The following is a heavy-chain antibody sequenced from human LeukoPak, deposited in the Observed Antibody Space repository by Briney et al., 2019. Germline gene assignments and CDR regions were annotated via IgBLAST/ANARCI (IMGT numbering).Heavy chain of an antibody. CDR2: ISWNSGSI. D-gene: IGHD3-16*02. CDR3: AKDTDPLIGRSHALDI. V-gene: IGHV3-9*01. Sequence: SLRLSCAASGFTFDDYAMHWVRQAPGKGLEWVSGISWNSGSIGYADSVKGRFTISRDNAKNSLYLQMNSLRAEDTALYYCAKDTDPLIGRSHALDIWGQGTMVTVSS. CDR1: GFTFDDYA. J-gene: IGHJ3*02.